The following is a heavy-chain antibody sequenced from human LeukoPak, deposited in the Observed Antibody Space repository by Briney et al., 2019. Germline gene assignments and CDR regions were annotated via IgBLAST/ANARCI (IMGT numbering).Heavy chain of an antibody. CDR3: ARVVYCSSTSCYNNWYFDL. V-gene: IGHV3-11*01. D-gene: IGHD2-2*02. Sequence: SGGSLRLSCAASGFTFSDYYMSWIRQAPGKGLEWVSYISSSGSTIYYADSVKGRFTISRDNAKNSLYLQMNSLRAEDTAVYYCARVVYCSSTSCYNNWYFDLWGRGTLVTVSS. CDR1: GFTFSDYY. CDR2: ISSSGSTI. J-gene: IGHJ2*01.